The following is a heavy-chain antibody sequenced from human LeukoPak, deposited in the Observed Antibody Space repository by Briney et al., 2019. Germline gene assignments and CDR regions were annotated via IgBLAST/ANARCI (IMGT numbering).Heavy chain of an antibody. CDR1: GFTFSDYY. CDR3: AKLGRNYFDY. D-gene: IGHD3-10*01. V-gene: IGHV3-11*04. J-gene: IGHJ4*02. CDR2: ISSSGSTI. Sequence: PGGSLRLSCAASGFTSGFTFSDYYMNWIRQAPGKGLEWVSYISSSGSTIYYADSVKGRFTISRDNAKNSLYLQMNSLRTEDTAVYYCAKLGRNYFDYWGQGALVTVSS.